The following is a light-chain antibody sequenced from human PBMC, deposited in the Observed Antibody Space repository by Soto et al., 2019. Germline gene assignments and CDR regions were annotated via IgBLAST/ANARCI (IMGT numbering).Light chain of an antibody. CDR2: GAS. Sequence: DIVLTQSPGTLSLSPGERATLSCRASQSVSSSYLAWYQQKPGQAPRLLIYGASSRATGIPDRFSGSGSGTDFTLTISRLEPEYFAVYYCQQYGRWWTFGQGTKVEIK. CDR1: QSVSSSY. J-gene: IGKJ1*01. V-gene: IGKV3-20*01. CDR3: QQYGRWWT.